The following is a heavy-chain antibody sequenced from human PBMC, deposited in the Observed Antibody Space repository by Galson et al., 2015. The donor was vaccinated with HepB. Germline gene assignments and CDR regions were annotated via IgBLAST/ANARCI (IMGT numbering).Heavy chain of an antibody. CDR3: AKAKADYDFWSGYYTGYYFDY. J-gene: IGHJ4*02. D-gene: IGHD3-3*01. CDR2: ISGSGGST. Sequence: SLRLSCAASGFTFSSYAMSWVRQAPGKGLEWVSAISGSGGSTYYADSVKGRFTISRDNSKNTLYLQMNSLRAEDTAVYYCAKAKADYDFWSGYYTGYYFDYWGQGTLVTVSS. V-gene: IGHV3-23*01. CDR1: GFTFSSYA.